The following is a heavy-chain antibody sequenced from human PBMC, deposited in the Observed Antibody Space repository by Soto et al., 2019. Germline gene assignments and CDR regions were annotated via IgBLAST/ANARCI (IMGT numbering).Heavy chain of an antibody. Sequence: GVSRRLSCGVFGLSFSYRYMHWVRKAPGEGLVWVSRIKSDGSSPDYADSVKGRFTISRDNSKNTLYLQMNSLRAEDTAVYYCICFGAFAAHWGQGTLVTVSS. CDR2: IKSDGSSP. CDR1: GLSFSYRY. V-gene: IGHV3-74*01. CDR3: ICFGAFAAH. D-gene: IGHD3-10*01. J-gene: IGHJ4*02.